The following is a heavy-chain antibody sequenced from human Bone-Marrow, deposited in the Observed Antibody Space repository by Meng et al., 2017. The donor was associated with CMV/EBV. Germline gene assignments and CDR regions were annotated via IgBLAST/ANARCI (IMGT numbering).Heavy chain of an antibody. V-gene: IGHV3-48*03. CDR3: ARVVGTGDPSFYDAFDI. Sequence: GESLKISCAASGFTFSSYEMNWVRQAPGKGLEWVSYISSSSSTIYYADSVKGRFTISRDNAKNSLYLQMNSLRAEDTAVYYCARVVGTGDPSFYDAFDIWGQGTMVTVSS. CDR1: GFTFSSYE. D-gene: IGHD5-12*01. J-gene: IGHJ3*02. CDR2: ISSSSSTI.